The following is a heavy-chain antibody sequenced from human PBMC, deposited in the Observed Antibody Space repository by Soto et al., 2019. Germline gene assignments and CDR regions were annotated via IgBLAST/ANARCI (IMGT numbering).Heavy chain of an antibody. CDR3: AKASKGYTGYDLDY. V-gene: IGHV3-23*01. D-gene: IGHD5-12*01. Sequence: EVQLLESGGDLVQPGGSLRLSCAASGFSFGGYAMSWVRQAPGKGLEWVSALSGSGSSTYYSDSVSGRFTISRDNSENTLYLQMNSLRAEDTAVYFCAKASKGYTGYDLDYWGQGTLVTVSP. J-gene: IGHJ4*02. CDR2: LSGSGSST. CDR1: GFSFGGYA.